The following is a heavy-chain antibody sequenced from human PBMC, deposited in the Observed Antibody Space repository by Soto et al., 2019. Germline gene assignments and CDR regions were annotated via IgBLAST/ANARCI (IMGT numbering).Heavy chain of an antibody. Sequence: GGSLRLSCAASGFTFSTYAMSWVRQAPGKGLEWVSAISGSGGSTYYADPVKGRFTISRDNSKNTLYLQVNSLRAEDTAVHYCARGLGYCSSTRCYIWFDYWGPGTLVTVSS. CDR3: ARGLGYCSSTRCYIWFDY. D-gene: IGHD2-2*02. CDR2: ISGSGGST. V-gene: IGHV3-23*01. CDR1: GFTFSTYA. J-gene: IGHJ4*02.